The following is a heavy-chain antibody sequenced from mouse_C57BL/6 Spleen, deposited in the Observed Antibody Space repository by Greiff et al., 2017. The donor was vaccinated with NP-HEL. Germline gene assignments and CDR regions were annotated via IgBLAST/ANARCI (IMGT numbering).Heavy chain of an antibody. CDR2: IDPSDSET. J-gene: IGHJ2*01. V-gene: IGHV1-52*01. Sequence: QVQLQQPGAELVRPGSSVKLSCKASGYTFTSYWMHWVKQRPIQGLVWIGNIDPSDSETHYNQKFKDKATLTVDKSSSTAYMQLSSLTSEDSAVYYCARQAIYYGYDDNYFDYWGQGTTLTVSS. CDR3: ARQAIYYGYDDNYFDY. D-gene: IGHD2-2*01. CDR1: GYTFTSYW.